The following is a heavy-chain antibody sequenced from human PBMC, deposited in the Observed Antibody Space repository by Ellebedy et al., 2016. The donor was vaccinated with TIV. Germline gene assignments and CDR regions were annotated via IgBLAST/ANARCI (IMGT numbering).Heavy chain of an antibody. CDR2: ISGSGGST. CDR1: GFTFSSYA. D-gene: IGHD2-2*01. CDR3: AREPLYCSSTSCPLEVGYFDY. J-gene: IGHJ4*02. V-gene: IGHV3-23*01. Sequence: GESLKISXAASGFTFSSYAMSWVRQAPGKGLEWVSAISGSGGSTYYADSVKGRFTISRDNSKNTLYLQMNSLRAEDTAVYYCAREPLYCSSTSCPLEVGYFDYWGQGTLVTVSS.